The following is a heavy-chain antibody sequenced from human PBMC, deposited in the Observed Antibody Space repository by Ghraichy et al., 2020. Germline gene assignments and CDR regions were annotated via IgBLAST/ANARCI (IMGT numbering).Heavy chain of an antibody. V-gene: IGHV4-59*12. J-gene: IGHJ2*01. D-gene: IGHD1-14*01. CDR3: ARGEPGVNWYLDL. CDR1: GGSMNTYY. Sequence: SETLSLTCIVSGGSMNTYYWNWIRHPPGKGLEWIGYVYYSGSTNYNPSLKSRVTIVVDTSKNHFSLNLTSVTAADTAVYYCARGEPGVNWYLDLWGRGTLVTVSS. CDR2: VYYSGST.